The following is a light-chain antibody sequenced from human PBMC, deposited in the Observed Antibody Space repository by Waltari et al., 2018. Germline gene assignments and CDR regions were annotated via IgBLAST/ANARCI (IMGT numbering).Light chain of an antibody. CDR3: SSYSSTNTVV. CDR1: SSDVGGYNF. J-gene: IGLJ3*02. CDR2: DVT. Sequence: QSALTQPASVSGSPGQSVTISCTGTSSDVGGYNFVSWYQQHPGSAPKLIIYDVTHRPSGVSTRFSGSKSGDTASLTISGLQAADEAEYYCSSYSSTNTVVFGGGTQLTV. V-gene: IGLV2-14*03.